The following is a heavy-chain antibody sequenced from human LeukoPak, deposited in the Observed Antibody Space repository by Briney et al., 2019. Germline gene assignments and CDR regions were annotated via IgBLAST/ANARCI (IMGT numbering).Heavy chain of an antibody. CDR3: ARRSGIRSLGIMDV. Sequence: ETLSLTCAVYGGSFTGYYWSLIRQPPGKGLEWIGEIHPGGTTNYNPSLKSRVTISVDTSKNQFSLKLTSVAAADTAVYYCARRSGIRSLGIMDVWGQGTTVTVSS. D-gene: IGHD3-10*01. V-gene: IGHV4-34*01. J-gene: IGHJ6*02. CDR1: GGSFTGYY. CDR2: IHPGGTT.